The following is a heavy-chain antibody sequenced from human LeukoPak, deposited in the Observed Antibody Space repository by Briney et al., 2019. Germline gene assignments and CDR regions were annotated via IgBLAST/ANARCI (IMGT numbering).Heavy chain of an antibody. CDR3: AGVVVPAASDWYFDL. D-gene: IGHD2-2*01. CDR1: GGSISSSIYH. V-gene: IGHV4-39*07. J-gene: IGHJ2*01. Sequence: SETLSLTCTVSGGSISSSIYHWGWIRQSPGKGLEWIGTVDNPGSTHYNPSLKSRVTISIDKSKNQFSLKLSSVTAADTAVYYCAGVVVPAASDWYFDLWGRGTLVTVSS. CDR2: VDNPGST.